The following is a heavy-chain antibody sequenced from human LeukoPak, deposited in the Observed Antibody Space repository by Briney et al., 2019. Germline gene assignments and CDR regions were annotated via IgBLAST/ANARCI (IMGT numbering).Heavy chain of an antibody. D-gene: IGHD6-19*01. CDR3: ASSGIAVAGIGFDY. CDR2: ISYDGSDK. J-gene: IGHJ4*02. CDR1: GFTFSSYG. V-gene: IGHV3-30*03. Sequence: PGGSLRLSCAASGFTFSSYGMHWVRQAPGKGLEWVAVISYDGSDKYYADSVKGRFTISRDNSKNTLYLQMNSLRAEDTAVYYCASSGIAVAGIGFDYWGQGTLVTVSS.